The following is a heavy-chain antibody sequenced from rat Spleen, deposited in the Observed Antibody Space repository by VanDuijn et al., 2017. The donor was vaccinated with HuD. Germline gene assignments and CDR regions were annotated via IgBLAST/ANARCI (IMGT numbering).Heavy chain of an antibody. CDR3: ARRYDFDF. D-gene: IGHD2-1*01. CDR2: IAFDGFGT. Sequence: VQLKESGPGLVQPSQTLSLTCTVSGFSLTRYNVHWVRQAPTKGLEWVATIAFDGFGTYYRDSVKGRFTISRDNAKTTLYLQMDSLRSEDTATYYCARRYDFDFWGQGVMVTVSS. J-gene: IGHJ2*01. CDR1: GFSLTRYN. V-gene: IGHV5-29*01.